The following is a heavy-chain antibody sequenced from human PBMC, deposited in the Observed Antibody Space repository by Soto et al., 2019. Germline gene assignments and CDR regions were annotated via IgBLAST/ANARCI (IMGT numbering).Heavy chain of an antibody. Sequence: KTSETLSLTCAVYGGSLSDNHWSWTRQSPGKGLEWIGEISHSGFTNYNPSLKSRVSISIDTSKNQFSLKLTSVTAADTAVYFCAKGGRLRSPFGFWGQGTLVTVSS. D-gene: IGHD4-17*01. CDR3: AKGGRLRSPFGF. CDR2: ISHSGFT. J-gene: IGHJ4*02. V-gene: IGHV4-34*01. CDR1: GGSLSDNH.